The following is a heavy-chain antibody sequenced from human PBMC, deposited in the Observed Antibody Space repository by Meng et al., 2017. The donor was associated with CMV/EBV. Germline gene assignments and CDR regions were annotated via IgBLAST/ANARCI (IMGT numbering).Heavy chain of an antibody. J-gene: IGHJ4*02. D-gene: IGHD3-10*01. Sequence: FTFSSHGMHWVRQALGKGLEWVALISYDGNNKYYADSVKGRFTISRDNSNNTLYLQMNSLRAEDRAVYYCVKDLYYHASGTYYTFDYWGQGALVTVSS. CDR2: ISYDGNNK. CDR1: FTFSSHG. V-gene: IGHV3-30*18. CDR3: VKDLYYHASGTYYTFDY.